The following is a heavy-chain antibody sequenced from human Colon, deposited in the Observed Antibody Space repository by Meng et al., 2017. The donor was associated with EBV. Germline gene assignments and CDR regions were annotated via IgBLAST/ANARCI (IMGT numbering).Heavy chain of an antibody. J-gene: IGHJ4*02. CDR3: ARDTSTWGNKGLDH. Sequence: LRGAGSGLVKPSQTLSLTWVVSGDSISNGGYSWSWIRKPLGKGLEWIGYIYHSGSTKYNPSLKSRVIISIDTSKNQFSLNLSSVTAADTAEYYCARDTSTWGNKGLDHWGQGILVTVSS. CDR2: IYHSGST. V-gene: IGHV4-30-2*01. D-gene: IGHD7-27*01. CDR1: GDSISNGGYS.